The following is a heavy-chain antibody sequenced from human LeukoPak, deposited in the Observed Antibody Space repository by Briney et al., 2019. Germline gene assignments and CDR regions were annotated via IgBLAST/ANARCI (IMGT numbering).Heavy chain of an antibody. CDR3: ARDGAVAGTGYYYYMDV. Sequence: GGSLRLSCAASGFTFSSYAMHWVRQAPGKGLEWVAVISYDGSNKYYADSVKGRFTISRDNSKNTLYLQMNSLRAEDTAVYYCARDGAVAGTGYYYYMDVWGKGTTVTVSS. V-gene: IGHV3-30*04. CDR1: GFTFSSYA. CDR2: ISYDGSNK. D-gene: IGHD6-19*01. J-gene: IGHJ6*03.